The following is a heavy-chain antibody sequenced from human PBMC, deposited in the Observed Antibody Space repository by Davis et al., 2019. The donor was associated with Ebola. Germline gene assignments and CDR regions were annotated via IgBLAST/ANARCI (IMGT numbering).Heavy chain of an antibody. D-gene: IGHD6-19*01. V-gene: IGHV1-24*01. Sequence: AASVKVSCKVSGYTLTELSMHWVRQAPGKGLEWMGGFDPEDSETIYAQKFQGRVTMTEDTSTDTAYMELSSLRSEDTAVYYCATDPMGSGWKPFDYWGQGTLVTVSS. CDR2: FDPEDSET. J-gene: IGHJ4*02. CDR1: GYTLTELS. CDR3: ATDPMGSGWKPFDY.